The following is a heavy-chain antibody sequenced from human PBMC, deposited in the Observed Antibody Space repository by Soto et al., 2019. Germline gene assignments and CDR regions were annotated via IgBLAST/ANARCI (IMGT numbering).Heavy chain of an antibody. V-gene: IGHV4-4*02. Sequence: QVQLQESGPGLVKPSGTLSLTCDVSGDSISSDKWWSWVRQSPGRGLEWIGEIHHRGTTNCNPSLKSQVTISIEKSKNQFSLEMTSLPAADTAIYYCARGGDWKFDFWGQGSLVTVSS. CDR2: IHHRGTT. CDR3: ARGGDWKFDF. D-gene: IGHD2-21*02. J-gene: IGHJ4*02. CDR1: GDSISSDKW.